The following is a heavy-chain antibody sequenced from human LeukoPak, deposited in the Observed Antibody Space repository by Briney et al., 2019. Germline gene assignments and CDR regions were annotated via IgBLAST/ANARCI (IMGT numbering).Heavy chain of an antibody. CDR3: ARGSSYDSRPNDY. D-gene: IGHD3-22*01. Sequence: ASVTVSCKASGYTFTGYYMHWVRQAPGQGLEWMGWINPNSGGTNYAQKFQGRVTMTRDTSISTAYMELSRLRSDDTAVYYCARGSSYDSRPNDYWGQGTLVTVSS. CDR1: GYTFTGYY. V-gene: IGHV1-2*02. J-gene: IGHJ4*02. CDR2: INPNSGGT.